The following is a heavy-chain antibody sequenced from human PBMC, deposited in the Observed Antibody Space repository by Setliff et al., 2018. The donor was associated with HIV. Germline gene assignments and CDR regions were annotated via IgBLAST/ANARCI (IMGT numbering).Heavy chain of an antibody. CDR2: MRYDGSNK. D-gene: IGHD3-22*01. CDR1: GFTFSNSW. Sequence: GGSLRLSCAASGFTFSNSWMHWVRQAPGKGLEWVAFMRYDGSNKDYADSVKGRFTISRDNSKNTLYLQMNSLRAEDTAVYYCAKDRTVVVITIFDYWGQGTLVTVSS. J-gene: IGHJ4*02. CDR3: AKDRTVVVITIFDY. V-gene: IGHV3-30*02.